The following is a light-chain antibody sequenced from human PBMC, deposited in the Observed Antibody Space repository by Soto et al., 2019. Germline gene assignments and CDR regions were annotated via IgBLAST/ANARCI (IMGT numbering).Light chain of an antibody. CDR2: DAS. Sequence: IVLTQSPATLSVSPGVRATLSCSARENINTYLAWYQPQPGQAPKLLIYDASNRATGIPARFSASGSGTDFTLTISSLLPEDFATYYCQQGYSTPVTFGQGTRLEIK. CDR3: QQGYSTPVT. J-gene: IGKJ5*01. V-gene: IGKV3-11*01. CDR1: ENINTY.